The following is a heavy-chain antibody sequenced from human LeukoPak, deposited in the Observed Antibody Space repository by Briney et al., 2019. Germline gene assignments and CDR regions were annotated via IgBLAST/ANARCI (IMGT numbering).Heavy chain of an antibody. CDR1: GFTFDDYA. Sequence: GRSLRLSCAASGFTFDDYAMHWVRQTPGKGLEWVSRISWNSGSIGYADSVKGRFTISRDNAKNSLYLQMNSLRAEDTALYYCAKDRYYGSGIDYWGQGTLVTVSS. V-gene: IGHV3-9*01. CDR2: ISWNSGSI. J-gene: IGHJ4*02. D-gene: IGHD3-10*01. CDR3: AKDRYYGSGIDY.